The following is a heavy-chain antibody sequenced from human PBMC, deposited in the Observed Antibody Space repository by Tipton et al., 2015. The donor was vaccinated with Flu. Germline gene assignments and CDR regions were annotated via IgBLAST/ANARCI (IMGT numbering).Heavy chain of an antibody. CDR2: VYYSGTT. V-gene: IGHV4-59*01. J-gene: IGHJ5*02. Sequence: TLSLTCTISGDSLSSYYWSWIRQSPGKGLEWIGQVYYSGTTNYNPSLKSRVTISLDKSKNQFSLNLKSITTADTAVFYCAGGGWEPNGGWFDPWGQGILVTVSS. CDR3: AGGGWEPNGGWFDP. D-gene: IGHD4-23*01. CDR1: GDSLSSYY.